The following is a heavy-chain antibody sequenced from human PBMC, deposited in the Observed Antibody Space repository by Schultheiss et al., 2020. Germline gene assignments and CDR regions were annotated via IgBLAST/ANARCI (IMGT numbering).Heavy chain of an antibody. CDR1: GYTFSDYY. V-gene: IGHV1-2*02. Sequence: ASVKVSGKASGYTFSDYYIHWVRQAPGQGLEWMGWINPNSGGANYAQNFQGRVTLTRDMSVTTAYMALTRLRSDDTAVYYCARPVGPDIYYYPLDVWGQGTTVTVSS. CDR3: ARPVGPDIYYYPLDV. CDR2: INPNSGGA. J-gene: IGHJ6*02.